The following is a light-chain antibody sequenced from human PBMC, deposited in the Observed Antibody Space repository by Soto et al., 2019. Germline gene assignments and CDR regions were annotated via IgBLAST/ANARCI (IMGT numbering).Light chain of an antibody. CDR1: QGISSY. Sequence: DIQLTQSPSFLSASVGDRVTITCRASQGISSYLAWYQQKPGKAPKLLIYAASTFQSGVPSRFSGNRSWTEFTLTSSSLQPEDFATYYCQQLNSYPGFTFGPGTNVDI. J-gene: IGKJ3*01. CDR2: AAS. V-gene: IGKV1-9*01. CDR3: QQLNSYPGFT.